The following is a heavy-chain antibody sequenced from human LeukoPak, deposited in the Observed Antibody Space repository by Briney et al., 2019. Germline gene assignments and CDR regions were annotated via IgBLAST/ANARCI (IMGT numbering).Heavy chain of an antibody. J-gene: IGHJ6*02. Sequence: VATTCSGATTDYADSVKGRFTISTDSSKNTLYLQRNSLRDEDTSVYYCARGGRTDSGSYPYGMDVWGQGATVTVSS. V-gene: IGHV3-66*01. CDR2: TCSGATT. D-gene: IGHD3-10*01. CDR3: ARGGRTDSGSYPYGMDV.